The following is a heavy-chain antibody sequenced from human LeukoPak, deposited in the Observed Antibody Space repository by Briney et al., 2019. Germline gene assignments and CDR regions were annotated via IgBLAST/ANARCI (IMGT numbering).Heavy chain of an antibody. CDR3: ARGHGSGVFDY. CDR2: INHSGST. Sequence: SETLSLTCAVYGGSFSGYYWSWIRQPPGKGLEWIGEINHSGSTNYNPSLKSRVTISVDTSKNQFSLKLSSVTVADTAVYYCARGHGSGVFDYWGQGTLVTVSS. J-gene: IGHJ4*02. V-gene: IGHV4-34*01. CDR1: GGSFSGYY. D-gene: IGHD6-19*01.